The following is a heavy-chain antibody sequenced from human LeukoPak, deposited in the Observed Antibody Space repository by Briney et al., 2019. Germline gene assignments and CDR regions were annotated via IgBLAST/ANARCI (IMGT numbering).Heavy chain of an antibody. J-gene: IGHJ4*02. CDR2: IYPYDSDT. V-gene: IGHV5-51*01. CDR1: GYSFTNYW. CDR3: ARLGYCSSGLCYGGDY. Sequence: ESLKISCKASGYSFTNYWIGWVRQMPGKGLEWMGVIYPYDSDTRYSPSFQGQVSISVDKSISTAYLQWSSLKASDTAMFYCARLGYCSSGLCYGGDYWGQGTLVTVSS. D-gene: IGHD2-15*01.